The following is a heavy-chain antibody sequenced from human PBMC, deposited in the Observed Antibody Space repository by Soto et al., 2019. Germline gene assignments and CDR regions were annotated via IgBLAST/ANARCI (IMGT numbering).Heavy chain of an antibody. J-gene: IGHJ6*02. CDR1: GFTFSSYA. Sequence: GGSLRLSCAASGFTFSSYAMHWVRQAPGKGLEWVAVISYDGSNKYYADSVKGRFTISRDNSKNTLYLQMNSLRAEDTAVYYCARASRGIAALLYYYYGMDVWGQGTTVTVSS. CDR2: ISYDGSNK. V-gene: IGHV3-30-3*01. D-gene: IGHD6-13*01. CDR3: ARASRGIAALLYYYYGMDV.